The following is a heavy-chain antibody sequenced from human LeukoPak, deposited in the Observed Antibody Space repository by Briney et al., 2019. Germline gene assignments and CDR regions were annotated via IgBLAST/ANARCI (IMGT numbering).Heavy chain of an antibody. CDR3: ARDIAVAGPLYYYYMDV. D-gene: IGHD6-19*01. CDR2: IYYSGST. V-gene: IGHV4-59*01. CDR1: GGSISRYY. Sequence: PSETLSLTCTVSGGSISRYYWSWIRQPPGKGLEWIGYIYYSGSTNYNPSLKSRVTISVDTSKNQFSLKLSSVTAADTAVYYCARDIAVAGPLYYYYMDVWGKGTTVTVSS. J-gene: IGHJ6*03.